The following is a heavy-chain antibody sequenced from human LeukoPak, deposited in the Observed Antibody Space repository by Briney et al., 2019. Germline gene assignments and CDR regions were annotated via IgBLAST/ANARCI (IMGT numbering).Heavy chain of an antibody. D-gene: IGHD1-1*01. J-gene: IGHJ3*02. CDR2: IIPIFGTA. Sequence: SVKVSCKASGYTFTSYAISWVRQAPGQGLEWMGGIIPIFGTANYAQKFQGRVTITADKSTSTAYMELSSLRSEDTAVYYCARASGTTFWSAFDIWGQGTMVTVSS. CDR1: GYTFTSYA. CDR3: ARASGTTFWSAFDI. V-gene: IGHV1-69*06.